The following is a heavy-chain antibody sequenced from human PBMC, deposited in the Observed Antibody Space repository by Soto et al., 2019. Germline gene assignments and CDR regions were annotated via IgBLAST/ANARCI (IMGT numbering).Heavy chain of an antibody. V-gene: IGHV4-39*01. Sequence: SETLSLTCTVSGGSISSSSYYWGWIRQPPGKGLEWIGSIYYSGYTYYNPSLKSRVTISVDTSKNQFSLNLSSVTAADTAIYYCAKSFGRIYHFDYWGQGTLVTVSS. CDR2: IYYSGYT. D-gene: IGHD2-15*01. CDR3: AKSFGRIYHFDY. J-gene: IGHJ4*02. CDR1: GGSISSSSYY.